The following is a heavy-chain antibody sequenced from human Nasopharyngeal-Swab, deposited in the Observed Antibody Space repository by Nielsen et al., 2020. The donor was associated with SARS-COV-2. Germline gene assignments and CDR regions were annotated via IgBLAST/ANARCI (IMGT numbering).Heavy chain of an antibody. CDR1: GYSFPSYC. CDR3: ARDIEEWLVVPSLSFDY. Sequence: ASVKVSCKASGYSFPSYCINWVRQAPGQGLEWMVLISVYNADTNYAQKIQGRVSMTADTSTSTAYMELRSLRSDDTAMYYCARDIEEWLVVPSLSFDYWGQGTLITVSS. CDR2: ISVYNADT. J-gene: IGHJ4*02. V-gene: IGHV1-18*01. D-gene: IGHD3-3*01.